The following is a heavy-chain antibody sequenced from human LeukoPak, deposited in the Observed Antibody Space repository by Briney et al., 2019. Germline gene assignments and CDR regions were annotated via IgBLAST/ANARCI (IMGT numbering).Heavy chain of an antibody. D-gene: IGHD3-22*01. CDR3: ARGGDYYDSSGYHYAATH. Sequence: ASVKVSCKASGYTFTSYDINWVRQATGQGLEWMGWMNPNSGNTGYAQKFQGRVTMTMDTSASTVYMDLSSLRSEDTAVYYCARGGDYYDSSGYHYAATHWGQGTLVTVSS. V-gene: IGHV1-8*01. CDR1: GYTFTSYD. CDR2: MNPNSGNT. J-gene: IGHJ4*02.